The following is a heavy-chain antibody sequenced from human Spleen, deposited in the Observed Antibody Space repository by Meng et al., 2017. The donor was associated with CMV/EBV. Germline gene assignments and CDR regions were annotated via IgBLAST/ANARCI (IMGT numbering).Heavy chain of an antibody. Sequence: CKASGDPSNTYPIPWVRQAPGQGLEWVGNIIPVLGTTNYAQNFQGRLTISADRSTNTAYMELSSLRPEDTAVYYWAKPAMGNWFDPWGQGTLVTVSS. CDR2: IIPVLGTT. CDR1: GDPSNTYP. V-gene: IGHV1-69*08. J-gene: IGHJ5*02. D-gene: IGHD1-26*01. CDR3: AKPAMGNWFDP.